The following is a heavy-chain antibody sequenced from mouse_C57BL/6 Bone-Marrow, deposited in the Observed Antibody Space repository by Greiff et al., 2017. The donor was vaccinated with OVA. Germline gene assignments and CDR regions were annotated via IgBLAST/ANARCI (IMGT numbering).Heavy chain of an antibody. D-gene: IGHD1-1*01. V-gene: IGHV1-63*01. CDR1: GYTFTNYW. Sequence: QVQLQQSGAELVRPGTSVKMSCKASGYTFTNYWIGWAKQRPGHGLEWIGDIYPGGGYTNYNEKFKGKATLTADKSSSTAYMQFSSLTSEDSAIYYCTTGLLLRRPLFAYWGQGTLVTVSA. CDR2: IYPGGGYT. CDR3: TTGLLLRRPLFAY. J-gene: IGHJ3*01.